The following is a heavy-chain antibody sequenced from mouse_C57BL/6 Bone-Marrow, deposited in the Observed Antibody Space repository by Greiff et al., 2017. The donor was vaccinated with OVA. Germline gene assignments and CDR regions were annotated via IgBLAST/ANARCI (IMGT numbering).Heavy chain of an antibody. CDR3: DCCYYALEY. CDR1: GYTFTSYG. V-gene: IGHV1-81*01. Sequence: QVQLQQSGAELVRPGASVKLSCKASGYTFTSYGISWVKQRPGQGLEWIGEIYPRSGNTYYNEKFKGKATLTADTSSSTAYMELHSLTSEDSAVSFCDCCYYALEYWGQGTSVTVSA. CDR2: IYPRSGNT. J-gene: IGHJ4*01.